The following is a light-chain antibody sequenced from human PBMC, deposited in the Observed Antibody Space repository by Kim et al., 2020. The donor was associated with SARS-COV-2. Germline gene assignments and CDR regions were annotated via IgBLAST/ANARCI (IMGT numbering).Light chain of an antibody. V-gene: IGKV3-15*01. Sequence: EIVMTQSPATLSVSPGERATLSCRASQSVSSNLAWYQQKPGQAPRLLIYGASTRATGVPARFSGSGSGTEFTLTISSLQSEDFAVYYCQQYTTWRGAFGQGTRVEI. J-gene: IGKJ1*01. CDR2: GAS. CDR1: QSVSSN. CDR3: QQYTTWRGA.